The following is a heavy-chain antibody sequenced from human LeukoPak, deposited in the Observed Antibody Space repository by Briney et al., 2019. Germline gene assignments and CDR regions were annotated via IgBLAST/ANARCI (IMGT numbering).Heavy chain of an antibody. CDR2: IYSGGST. Sequence: GGSLRLSCAASGFNVNSNYMSWVRQAPGKELEWVSVIYSGGSTYYADSVKGRFTISRDNSKNTLYLQMNSLRAEDTAVYYCARIRGWVYFDYWGQGTLVTVSS. CDR3: ARIRGWVYFDY. D-gene: IGHD3-10*01. J-gene: IGHJ4*02. CDR1: GFNVNSNY. V-gene: IGHV3-53*01.